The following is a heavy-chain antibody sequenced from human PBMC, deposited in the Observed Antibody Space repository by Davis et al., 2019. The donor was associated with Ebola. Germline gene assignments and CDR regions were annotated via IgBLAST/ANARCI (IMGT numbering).Heavy chain of an antibody. Sequence: AASVKVSCKASKGTFSTSSIRWVRQAPGQGLEWMGRIVPMFGVANYAQKFQDRVTFTADESTTTAYMELSSLTSEDTAVYYCSRGRAGGTQSDHWGQGTLVTVSS. CDR1: KGTFSTSS. J-gene: IGHJ5*02. CDR3: SRGRAGGTQSDH. D-gene: IGHD2-8*02. CDR2: IVPMFGVA. V-gene: IGHV1-69*02.